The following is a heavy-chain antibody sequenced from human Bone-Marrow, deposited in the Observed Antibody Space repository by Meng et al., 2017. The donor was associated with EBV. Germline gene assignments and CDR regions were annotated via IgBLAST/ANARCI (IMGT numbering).Heavy chain of an antibody. D-gene: IGHD6-6*01. CDR1: GASVSGGTFH. V-gene: IGHV4-61*01. J-gene: IGHJ4*02. CDR2: IYDGGTT. Sequence: VHLQESGQGLVQPSETLSLTCTVHGASVSGGTFHWSWIRQPPGKELEWIGYIYDGGTTIYNPSLKSRVTIFLDTSRNQFSLGLRSVTTADTAVYYCAKSSSSTPGVVDSWGQGTLVTVSS. CDR3: AKSSSSTPGVVDS.